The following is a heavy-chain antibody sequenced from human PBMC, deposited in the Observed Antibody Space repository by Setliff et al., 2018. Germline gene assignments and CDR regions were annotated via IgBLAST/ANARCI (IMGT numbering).Heavy chain of an antibody. CDR2: FNPNSGDT. CDR3: ARDPKFVGAPERAFDY. J-gene: IGHJ4*02. D-gene: IGHD1-26*01. CDR1: GYIFTGYY. Sequence: ASVKVSCKASGYIFTGYYIHWVRQAPGQGLEWMGRFNPNSGDTNSAQKFQGRVTMTRDTSISTAYMELSRLKYDDTAVYYCARDPKFVGAPERAFDYWGQGTQVTVSS. V-gene: IGHV1-2*06.